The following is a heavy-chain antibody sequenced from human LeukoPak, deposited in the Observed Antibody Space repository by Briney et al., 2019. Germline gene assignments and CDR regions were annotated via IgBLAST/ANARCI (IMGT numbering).Heavy chain of an antibody. CDR1: GGSISSYY. CDR3: ARAIAAPLQYYFDH. D-gene: IGHD6-13*01. Sequence: SETLSLTCTVSGGSISSYYWSWIRQPAGKGLEWIGRIYTSGSTNYNPSLKSRVTMSVDTSKNQFSLKLSSVTAADTAVYYCARAIAAPLQYYFDHWGQGTLVTVSS. CDR2: IYTSGST. V-gene: IGHV4-4*07. J-gene: IGHJ4*02.